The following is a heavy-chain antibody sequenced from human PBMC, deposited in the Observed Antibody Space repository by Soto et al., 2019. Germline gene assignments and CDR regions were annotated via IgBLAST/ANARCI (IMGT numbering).Heavy chain of an antibody. CDR2: IKQDGSEK. V-gene: IGHV3-7*01. CDR1: GFTFSTYW. J-gene: IGHJ6*02. CDR3: VRDWSTFWGMDV. Sequence: WGSLRLSCAASGFTFSTYWMNWVRQAPGKGLEWVANIKQDGSEKYYVDSVKGRFAISRDNAKDSLFLQMNNLRAEDTAVYYCVRDWSTFWGMDVWGQGTTVTVYS.